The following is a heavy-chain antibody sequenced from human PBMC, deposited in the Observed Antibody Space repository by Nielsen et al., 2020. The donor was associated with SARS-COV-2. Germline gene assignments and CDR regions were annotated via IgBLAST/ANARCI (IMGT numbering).Heavy chain of an antibody. J-gene: IGHJ4*02. Sequence: GESLKISCAASGFTFSSYWMSWVRQAPGKGLEWVANIKQDGSEKYYVDSVKGRFTISRDNAKNSLHLQMDSLRAEDAAVYFCARDPTLGDLDYWGRGTLVTVSS. CDR3: ARDPTLGDLDY. D-gene: IGHD1-26*01. V-gene: IGHV3-7*01. CDR1: GFTFSSYW. CDR2: IKQDGSEK.